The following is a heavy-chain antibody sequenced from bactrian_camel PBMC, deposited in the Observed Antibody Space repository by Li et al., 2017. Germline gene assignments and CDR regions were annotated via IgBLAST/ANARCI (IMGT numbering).Heavy chain of an antibody. CDR2: IRRDGAT. CDR1: GFTFDEHD. Sequence: VQLVESGGGLVQPGGSLRLSCAASGFTFDEHDMGWYRQAPGNECELASTIRRDGATYYADSVKGRFTISRDNAKNTVYLQMNSLKPEDTATYYCAAGAYYNYYDNCLGNFGYWGQGTQVTVS. J-gene: IGHJ6*01. D-gene: IGHD4*01. V-gene: IGHV3S60*01. CDR3: AAGAYYNYYDNCLGNFGY.